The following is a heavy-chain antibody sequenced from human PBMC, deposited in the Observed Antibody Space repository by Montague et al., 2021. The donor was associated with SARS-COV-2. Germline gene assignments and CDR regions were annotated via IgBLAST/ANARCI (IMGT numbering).Heavy chain of an antibody. D-gene: IGHD6-13*01. Sequence: SLRLSCAASGFTFSSYSMNWVRQAPGKGLEWVSSINSSSSYIYYADSVKGRFTISRDNAKNSLYLQMNSLRAEDTAVYYCARADSSSWYLDWFDPWGQGTLVTVSS. J-gene: IGHJ5*02. V-gene: IGHV3-21*01. CDR2: INSSSSYI. CDR1: GFTFSSYS. CDR3: ARADSSSWYLDWFDP.